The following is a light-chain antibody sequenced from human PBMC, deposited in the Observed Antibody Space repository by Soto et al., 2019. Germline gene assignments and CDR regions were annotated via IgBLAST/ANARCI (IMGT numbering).Light chain of an antibody. V-gene: IGLV2-14*01. CDR2: EVS. CDR3: SSYTSTNNPPVV. Sequence: QSALTQPASVSGSPGQSITISCTGTSSDVGGYNYVSWYQQSPGKAPKLMIYEVSNRPSGVSNRFSGSKSGNTASLTISGLQAEDEADYYCSSYTSTNNPPVVSGGGTKVTVL. CDR1: SSDVGGYNY. J-gene: IGLJ2*01.